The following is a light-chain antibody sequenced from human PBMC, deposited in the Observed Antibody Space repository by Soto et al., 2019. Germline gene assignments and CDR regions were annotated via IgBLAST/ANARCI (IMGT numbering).Light chain of an antibody. J-gene: IGKJ3*01. Sequence: DIQMTQSPSSLSASVGDRVTITCRASQSISSYLNWYQQKPGKAPKLLIYAASSLQSGVPSRFSDSGSGTDFTLTISSLQPEDFATYYCQQSYSTPSTFGPGTKVDIK. CDR2: AAS. V-gene: IGKV1-39*01. CDR3: QQSYSTPST. CDR1: QSISSY.